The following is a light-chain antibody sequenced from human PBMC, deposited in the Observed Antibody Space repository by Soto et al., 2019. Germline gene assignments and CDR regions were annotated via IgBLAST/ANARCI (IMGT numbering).Light chain of an antibody. J-gene: IGLJ6*01. CDR3: QSYDSRINV. Sequence: NFMLTQPHSVSASPGKTVTISCTRSSGSIASNYVQWYQQRPGSAPTTVIYEDNQRPSGVPDRFSGSIDSSSNSASLTISGLKTEDEADYYCQSYDSRINVFGSGTQLTVL. CDR1: SGSIASNY. V-gene: IGLV6-57*03. CDR2: EDN.